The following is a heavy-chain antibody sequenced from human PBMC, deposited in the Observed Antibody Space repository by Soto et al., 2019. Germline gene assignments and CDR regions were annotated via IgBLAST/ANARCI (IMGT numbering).Heavy chain of an antibody. CDR2: IHYSGST. Sequence: SETLCLTCTVSGGSISSSSYYWGWIRQPPGKGLEWIGSIHYSGSTYYKASLKSRVTISVDTSKNQFSLKLSSVTAADTAVYYCARVYYGSGIIEYWGQGTLVTVSS. D-gene: IGHD3-10*01. CDR1: GGSISSSSYY. J-gene: IGHJ4*02. V-gene: IGHV4-39*01. CDR3: ARVYYGSGIIEY.